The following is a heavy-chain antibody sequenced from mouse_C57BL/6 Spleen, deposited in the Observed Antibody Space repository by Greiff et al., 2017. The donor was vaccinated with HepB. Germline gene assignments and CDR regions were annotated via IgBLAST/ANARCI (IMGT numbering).Heavy chain of an antibody. CDR3: TYNWDDYFDY. J-gene: IGHJ2*01. V-gene: IGHV6-6*01. CDR2: IRNKANNHAT. Sequence: EVMLVESGGGLVQPGGSMKLSCAASGFTFSDAWMDWVRQSPEKGLEWVAEIRNKANNHATYYAESVKGRFTISRDDSKSSVYLQMNSLRAEDTGIYYCTYNWDDYFDYWGQGTTLTVSS. CDR1: GFTFSDAW. D-gene: IGHD4-1*01.